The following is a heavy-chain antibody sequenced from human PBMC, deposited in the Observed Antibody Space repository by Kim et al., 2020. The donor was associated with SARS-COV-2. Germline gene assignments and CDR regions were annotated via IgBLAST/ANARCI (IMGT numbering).Heavy chain of an antibody. J-gene: IGHJ5*02. Sequence: DTVKGRFTNSRNNSRNTLYLQRNSLRAEDTAVYYCARAARSVEHNWFDPWGQGTLVTVSS. CDR3: ARAARSVEHNWFDP. D-gene: IGHD2-15*01. V-gene: IGHV3-30*01.